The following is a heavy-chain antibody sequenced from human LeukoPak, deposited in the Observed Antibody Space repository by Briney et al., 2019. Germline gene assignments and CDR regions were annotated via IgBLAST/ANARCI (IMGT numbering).Heavy chain of an antibody. CDR1: GFTFSSYW. CDR2: INTDGSST. CDR3: AKGSSVAGPTPPDY. D-gene: IGHD6-19*01. J-gene: IGHJ4*02. V-gene: IGHV3-74*01. Sequence: GGSLRLSCAASGFTFSSYWMHWVRQAPGKGLVWVSRINTDGSSTSYADSVKGRFTISRDNSENTLYLQMNSLRAEDTAVYYCAKGSSVAGPTPPDYWGQGTLVTVSS.